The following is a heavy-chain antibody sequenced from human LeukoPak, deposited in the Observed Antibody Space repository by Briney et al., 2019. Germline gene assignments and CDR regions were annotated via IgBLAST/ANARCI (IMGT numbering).Heavy chain of an antibody. CDR2: IIPIFGTA. D-gene: IGHD2-15*01. Sequence: ASVKVSCKASGGTFSSYAISWVRQAPGQGLEWMGRIIPIFGTANYAQKFQGRVKITTDESTSTAYMELRSLRTEDTPVYYCARDGHTSGYYYMDVWGKGTTVTVSS. CDR1: GGTFSSYA. V-gene: IGHV1-69*05. J-gene: IGHJ6*03. CDR3: ARDGHTSGYYYMDV.